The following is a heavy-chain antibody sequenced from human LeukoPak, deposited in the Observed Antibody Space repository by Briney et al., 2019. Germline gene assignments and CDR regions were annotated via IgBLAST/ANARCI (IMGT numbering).Heavy chain of an antibody. Sequence: ASVKVSCKASGYTFTNYGISWVRQAPGQGLEWMAWISANNGETRYAQNLQGRVTMTTDTSTTTAYMELRSLRSDDTAVYYCARGYCSSATCRHFDYWGQGALVTVSS. CDR1: GYTFTNYG. D-gene: IGHD2-2*01. V-gene: IGHV1-18*04. J-gene: IGHJ4*02. CDR2: ISANNGET. CDR3: ARGYCSSATCRHFDY.